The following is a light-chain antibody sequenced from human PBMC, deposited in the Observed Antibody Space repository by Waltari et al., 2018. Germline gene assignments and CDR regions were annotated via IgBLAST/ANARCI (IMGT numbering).Light chain of an antibody. J-gene: IGLJ3*02. CDR2: DTT. V-gene: IGLV7-46*01. CDR3: FLSYGGARV. CDR1: TGAVTNGHS. Sequence: QAVVTPEPSLTVSPGGTVTLTCGSSTGAVTNGHSPYWFQQKRGQAPRTLIYDTTDRHSWTPARFSGSLLGGKAALTLSGAQPEDEADYYCFLSYGGARVFGGGTKLTVL.